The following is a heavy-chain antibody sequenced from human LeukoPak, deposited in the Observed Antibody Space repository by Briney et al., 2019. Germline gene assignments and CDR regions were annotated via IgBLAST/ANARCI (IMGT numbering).Heavy chain of an antibody. V-gene: IGHV3-30*03. CDR3: ARDPSSGFYYYFDY. CDR2: ISYDGSNK. D-gene: IGHD3-22*01. CDR1: GFTFSSYG. Sequence: PGRSLRLSCAASGFTFSSYGMHWVRQAPGKGLEWVAVISYDGSNKYYADSVKGQFTISRDNSRNTLYLQMNSLRAEDTSVYYCARDPSSGFYYYFDYWGQGTLVTVSS. J-gene: IGHJ4*02.